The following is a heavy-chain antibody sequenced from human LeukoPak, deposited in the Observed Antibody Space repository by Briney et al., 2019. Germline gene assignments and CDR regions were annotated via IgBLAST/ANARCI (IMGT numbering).Heavy chain of an antibody. CDR1: GYSFTSYW. Sequence: GESLKISCKGSGYSFTSYWIGWVRQLPGKGLEWMGIIYPGDSDTRYSPSFQGQVTISADKSISTAYLQWSSLKASDTAMYYCARRETAWGSSWYYDYWGQGTLVTVSS. CDR3: ARRETAWGSSWYYDY. J-gene: IGHJ4*02. V-gene: IGHV5-51*01. D-gene: IGHD6-13*01. CDR2: IYPGDSDT.